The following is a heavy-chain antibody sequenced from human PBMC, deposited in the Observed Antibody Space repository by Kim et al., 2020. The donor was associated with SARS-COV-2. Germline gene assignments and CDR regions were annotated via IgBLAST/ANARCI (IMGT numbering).Heavy chain of an antibody. Sequence: GGSLRLSCAASGFTFSSYAMHWVRQAPGKGLEWVAVISYDGSNKYYADSVKGRFTISRDNSKNTLYLQMNSLRAEDTAVYYCARAGMRIAAARTYWYFDL. J-gene: IGHJ2*01. V-gene: IGHV3-30-3*01. CDR2: ISYDGSNK. CDR1: GFTFSSYA. D-gene: IGHD6-13*01. CDR3: ARAGMRIAAARTYWYFDL.